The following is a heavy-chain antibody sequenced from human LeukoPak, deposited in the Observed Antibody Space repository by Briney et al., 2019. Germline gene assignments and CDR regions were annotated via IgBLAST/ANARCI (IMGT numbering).Heavy chain of an antibody. CDR2: ISSSSSTI. V-gene: IGHV3-48*01. J-gene: IGHJ4*02. D-gene: IGHD5-18*01. CDR1: GFTFSSYS. CDR3: ARDLENTAMAYGGYYFDY. Sequence: GGSLRLSCAASGFTFSSYSMNWFRQAPGKGLEWVSYISSSSSTIYYADSVKGRFTISRDNAKNSLYLQLNSLRAEDTAVYYCARDLENTAMAYGGYYFDYWGQGTLVTVSS.